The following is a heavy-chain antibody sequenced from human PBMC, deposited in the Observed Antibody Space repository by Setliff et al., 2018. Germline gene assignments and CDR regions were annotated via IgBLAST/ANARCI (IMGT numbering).Heavy chain of an antibody. CDR1: GFTLSSSW. J-gene: IGHJ5*02. CDR2: IKCDGSEK. V-gene: IGHV3-7*01. Sequence: GGSLRLSCAASGFTLSSSWMHWVCQAPEKGLEWVADIKCDGSEKYYVDSVKGRFTISRDNAKNSLYLQMNSLRAEDTAVYYCVRGGEGRDDSNSGSWGQGTLVTVSS. D-gene: IGHD2-21*02. CDR3: VRGGEGRDDSNSGS.